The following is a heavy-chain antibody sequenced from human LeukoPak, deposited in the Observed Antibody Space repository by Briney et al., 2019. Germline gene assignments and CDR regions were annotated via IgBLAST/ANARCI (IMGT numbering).Heavy chain of an antibody. CDR3: ARDDGYSSGWYHDY. CDR2: INHSGST. CDR1: GGSFSGYY. D-gene: IGHD6-19*01. J-gene: IGHJ4*02. V-gene: IGHV4-34*01. Sequence: PSETLSLTCAVYGGSFSGYYWSWIRQPPGKGLEWIGEINHSGSTNYNPSLKSRVTMSVDTSKNQFSLKLSSVTAADTAVYYCARDDGYSSGWYHDYWGQGTLVTVSS.